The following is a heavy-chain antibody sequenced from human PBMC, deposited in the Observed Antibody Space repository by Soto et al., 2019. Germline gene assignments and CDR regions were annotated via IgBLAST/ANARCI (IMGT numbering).Heavy chain of an antibody. D-gene: IGHD3-22*01. J-gene: IGHJ4*01. Sequence: SETLSLTCTVSGGSISSGGYYWSWIRQHPGKGLEWIGYIYYGGSTHYNPSLKSRATISGDTSKNQFSLKLSSVTAADTAVYYCARGGYYYENSGQNAYDYWGQGILVTVSS. CDR1: GGSISSGGYY. V-gene: IGHV4-31*03. CDR3: ARGGYYYENSGQNAYDY. CDR2: IYYGGST.